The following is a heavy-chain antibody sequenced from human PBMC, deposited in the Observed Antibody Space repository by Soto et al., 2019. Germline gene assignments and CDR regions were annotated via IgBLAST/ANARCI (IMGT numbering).Heavy chain of an antibody. CDR3: ANLGGGYCTSTDCPDY. V-gene: IGHV3-64*04. D-gene: IGHD2-2*01. J-gene: IGHJ4*02. Sequence: PGGSLRLSCSASGFTFSSYAMHWVRQAPGKGLEYVSAISSNGGSTYYADSVKGRFTISRDNSKNTLYLQMNSLRAEDTAVYYYANLGGGYCTSTDCPDYWGQGTLVTVSS. CDR2: ISSNGGST. CDR1: GFTFSSYA.